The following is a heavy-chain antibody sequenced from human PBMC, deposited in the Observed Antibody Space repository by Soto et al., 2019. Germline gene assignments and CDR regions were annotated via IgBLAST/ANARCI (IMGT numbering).Heavy chain of an antibody. J-gene: IGHJ4*02. Sequence: LRLSCAASGFTFGSYAMSWARQAPGKGLEWVSAISGSGGTTYYADSVKGRFTISRDDSKNTPYLQMNRLKVEDTAVYYCARATTGTDYSGRGAMVNVSS. D-gene: IGHD4-17*01. CDR2: ISGSGGTT. CDR1: GFTFGSYA. V-gene: IGHV3-23*01. CDR3: ARATTGTDY.